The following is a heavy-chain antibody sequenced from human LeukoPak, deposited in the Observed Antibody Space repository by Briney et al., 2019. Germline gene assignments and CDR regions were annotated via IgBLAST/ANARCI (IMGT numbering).Heavy chain of an antibody. Sequence: GGSLRLSCAASGFTFSDYYMSWIRQAPGKGLEWVSYISSSGSTIYYADSVKGRFTISRDNSKNTLYLQMNRLRAEDTARYFCARDPNGDYIGAFDFLGQGTVVTVSS. CDR1: GFTFSDYY. CDR2: ISSSGSTI. D-gene: IGHD4-17*01. CDR3: ARDPNGDYIGAFDF. J-gene: IGHJ3*01. V-gene: IGHV3-11*01.